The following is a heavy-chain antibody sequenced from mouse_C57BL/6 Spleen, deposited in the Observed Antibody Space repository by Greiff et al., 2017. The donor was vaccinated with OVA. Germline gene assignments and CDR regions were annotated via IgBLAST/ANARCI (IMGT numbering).Heavy chain of an antibody. D-gene: IGHD2-3*01. J-gene: IGHJ3*01. CDR1: GYTFTSYW. Sequence: VQLKESGAELVKPGASVKLSCKASGYTFTSYWMHWVKQRPGQGLEWIGMIHPNSGSTNYNEKFKSKATLTVDKSSSTAYMQLSSLTSEDSAVYYCARSRSDGYPFAYWGQGTLVTVSA. CDR2: IHPNSGST. V-gene: IGHV1-64*01. CDR3: ARSRSDGYPFAY.